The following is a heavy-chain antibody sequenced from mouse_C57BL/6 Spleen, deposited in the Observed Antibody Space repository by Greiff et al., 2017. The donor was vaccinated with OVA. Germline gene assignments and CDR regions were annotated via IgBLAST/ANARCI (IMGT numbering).Heavy chain of an antibody. D-gene: IGHD1-1*01. CDR3: ARSSSSYAWFAY. J-gene: IGHJ3*01. CDR1: GYTFTSYW. Sequence: VQLQQPGAELVRPGSSVKLSCKASGYTFTSYWMHWVKQRPIQGLEWIGNIDPSDSETHYNQKFKDKATLTVDKSSSTAYMQLSSLTSEESAVYYCARSSSSYAWFAYWGQGTLVTVSA. V-gene: IGHV1-52*01. CDR2: IDPSDSET.